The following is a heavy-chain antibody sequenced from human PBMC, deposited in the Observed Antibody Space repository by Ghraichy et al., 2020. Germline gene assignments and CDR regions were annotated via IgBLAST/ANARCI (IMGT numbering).Heavy chain of an antibody. J-gene: IGHJ3*02. Sequence: SETLSLTCTVSGGSISSSSYYWGWIRQPPGKGLEWIGSIYYSGSTYYNPSLKSRVTISVDTSKNQFSLKLSSVTAADTAVYYCARVYAFWSGYYDAFDIWGQGTMVTVSS. CDR1: GGSISSSSYY. CDR2: IYYSGST. D-gene: IGHD3-3*01. CDR3: ARVYAFWSGYYDAFDI. V-gene: IGHV4-39*07.